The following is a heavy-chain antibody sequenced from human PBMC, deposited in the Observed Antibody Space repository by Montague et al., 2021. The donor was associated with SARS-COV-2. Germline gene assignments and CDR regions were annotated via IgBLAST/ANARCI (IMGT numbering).Heavy chain of an antibody. V-gene: IGHV4-34*01. CDR2: VNQSGTT. J-gene: IGHJ3*02. CDR3: ARGRRPVVVPGAGPAGRAFDI. D-gene: IGHD2-2*01. CDR1: GGSFSNYY. Sequence: SETLSLTCAISGGSFSNYYWSWIRQPPGKGLGWIWEVNQSGTTIYNPYVTSGVPISEDTSKNQIYLRLNSVTAAATAVYYCARGRRPVVVPGAGPAGRAFDIWGQGTMVTVSS.